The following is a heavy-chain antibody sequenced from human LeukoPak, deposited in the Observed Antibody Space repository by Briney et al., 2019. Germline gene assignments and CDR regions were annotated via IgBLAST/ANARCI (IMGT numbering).Heavy chain of an antibody. V-gene: IGHV1-69*01. Sequence: SVKVSCKASGGTFSRYAIGWVRQAPGQGLEWMGGIIPMYGTTNYAQKFQGRVTITADESTSTAYMELSSLRSEDTALYYCARDRDDSSGYYYGRVLEYWGQGTLVTVSS. CDR1: GGTFSRYA. CDR3: ARDRDDSSGYYYGRVLEY. CDR2: IIPMYGTT. D-gene: IGHD3-22*01. J-gene: IGHJ4*02.